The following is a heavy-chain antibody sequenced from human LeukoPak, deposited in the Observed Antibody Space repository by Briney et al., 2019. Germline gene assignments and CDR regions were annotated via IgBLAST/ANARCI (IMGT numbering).Heavy chain of an antibody. Sequence: SETLSLTCTVSGGSISSSSYYWGWIRQPPGKGLEWIGSIYYSGSTYYNPSLKSRVTISVDASKNQFSLKLSSVTAADTAVYYCVGEFLTAPAAITYYFDYWGQGTLVTVSS. CDR2: IYYSGST. CDR3: VGEFLTAPAAITYYFDY. J-gene: IGHJ4*02. D-gene: IGHD2-2*01. CDR1: GGSISSSSYY. V-gene: IGHV4-39*07.